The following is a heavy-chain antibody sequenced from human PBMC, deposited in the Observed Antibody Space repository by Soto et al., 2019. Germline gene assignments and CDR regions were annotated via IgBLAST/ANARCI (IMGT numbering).Heavy chain of an antibody. CDR1: GGTFSSYA. V-gene: IGHV1-69*01. CDR2: IIPIFGTA. Sequence: QVQLVQSGAEVKKPGSSMKVSCKASGGTFSSYAISWVRQAPGQGLEWMGGIIPIFGTANYAQKFQGRVTITADESTSTAYMELSSLRCEDTAVYYCARADWRGYSHYDAFDIWGQGTMVTVSS. D-gene: IGHD3-3*01. CDR3: ARADWRGYSHYDAFDI. J-gene: IGHJ3*02.